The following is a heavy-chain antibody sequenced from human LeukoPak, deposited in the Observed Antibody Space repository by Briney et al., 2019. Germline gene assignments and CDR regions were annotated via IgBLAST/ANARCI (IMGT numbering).Heavy chain of an antibody. V-gene: IGHV4-39*01. CDR3: ARRDVGATIDY. D-gene: IGHD1-26*01. Sequence: PSETLSLTRTVSGDSISSSRFYWAWIRQPPGKGLEWIGSILYTGRTFYNPSLKSRFTISVDTSKNQFSLRLGSVTASDTAVYYCARRDVGATIDYWGQGTLVTVSS. CDR2: ILYTGRT. J-gene: IGHJ4*02. CDR1: GDSISSSRFY.